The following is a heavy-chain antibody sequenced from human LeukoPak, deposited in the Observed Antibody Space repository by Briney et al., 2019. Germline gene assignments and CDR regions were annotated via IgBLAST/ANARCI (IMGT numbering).Heavy chain of an antibody. J-gene: IGHJ4*02. Sequence: PSETLSLTCAVYGGSFSGYYWSWIRQPPGKGLEWIGEINRSGSTNYNPSLKSRVTISVDTSKNQFSLKLSSVTAADTAVYYCASQSGYSYGYGYYFDYWGQGTLVTVSS. CDR2: INRSGST. CDR1: GGSFSGYY. D-gene: IGHD5-18*01. CDR3: ASQSGYSYGYGYYFDY. V-gene: IGHV4-34*01.